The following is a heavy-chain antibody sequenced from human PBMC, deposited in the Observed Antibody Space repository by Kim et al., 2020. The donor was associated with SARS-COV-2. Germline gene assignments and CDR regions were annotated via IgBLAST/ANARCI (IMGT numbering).Heavy chain of an antibody. CDR2: IYHSGST. J-gene: IGHJ4*02. CDR3: ARAGGIAAAGTPMPYDY. Sequence: SETLSLTCAVSGGSISSSNWWSWVRQPPGKGLEWIGEIYHSGSTNYNPSLKSRVTISVDKSKNQFSLKLSSVTAADTAVYYCARAGGIAAAGTPMPYDYWGQGTLVTVSS. D-gene: IGHD6-13*01. CDR1: GGSISSSNW. V-gene: IGHV4-4*02.